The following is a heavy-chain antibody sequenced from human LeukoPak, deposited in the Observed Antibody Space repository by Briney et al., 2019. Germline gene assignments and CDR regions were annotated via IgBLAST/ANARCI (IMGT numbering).Heavy chain of an antibody. CDR2: IIPIFGTA. CDR1: GGTFSSYA. V-gene: IGHV1-69*13. D-gene: IGHD1-1*01. J-gene: IGHJ4*02. CDR3: ARDQASTTGTTFDY. Sequence: ASVKVSCKASGGTFSSYAISLVRQAPGQGLEWMGGIIPIFGTANYAQKFQGRVTITADESTSTAYMELSSLRSEDTAVYYCARDQASTTGTTFDYWGQGTLVTVSS.